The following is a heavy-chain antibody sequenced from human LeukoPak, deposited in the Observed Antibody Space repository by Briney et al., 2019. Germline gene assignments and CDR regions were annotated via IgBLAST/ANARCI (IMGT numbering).Heavy chain of an antibody. V-gene: IGHV1-18*01. CDR3: ARDRRYSYGYGYYYGMDV. CDR2: ISAYNGNT. D-gene: IGHD5-18*01. Sequence: ASVKVSCKASGYTFTSYGISWVRQAPGQGLEWMGWISAYNGNTNYAQKLQGRVTMTTDTSTSTAYMELRSLRSDDTAVYYCARDRRYSYGYGYYYGMDVWGQGTTVTVSS. CDR1: GYTFTSYG. J-gene: IGHJ6*02.